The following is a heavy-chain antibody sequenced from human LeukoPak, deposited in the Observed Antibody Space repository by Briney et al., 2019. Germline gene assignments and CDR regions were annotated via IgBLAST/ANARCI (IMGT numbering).Heavy chain of an antibody. CDR3: ARRLDY. CDR2: ISSSSSYI. CDR1: GFIVNTNY. J-gene: IGHJ4*02. Sequence: PGGSLRLSCAASGFIVNTNYMTWVRQAPGRGLEWVSSISSSSSYIYYADSVKGRFTISRDNAKNSLYLQMNNLRAEDTAVYYCARRLDYWGQGTLVTVSS. V-gene: IGHV3-21*01.